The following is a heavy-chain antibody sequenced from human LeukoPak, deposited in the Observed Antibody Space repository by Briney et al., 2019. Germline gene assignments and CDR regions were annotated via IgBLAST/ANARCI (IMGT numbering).Heavy chain of an antibody. CDR3: ARGWELPIDY. D-gene: IGHD1-26*01. V-gene: IGHV3-30*04. CDR1: GFTFSSYA. CDR2: ISYDGSNK. Sequence: GGSLRLSCAASGFTFSSYAMHWVRQAPGKGLEWVAVISYDGSNKYYADSVKGRFTISRDNSKNTLYLQMNSLRAEDTAVYYCARGWELPIDYWGQGTLVTVSS. J-gene: IGHJ4*02.